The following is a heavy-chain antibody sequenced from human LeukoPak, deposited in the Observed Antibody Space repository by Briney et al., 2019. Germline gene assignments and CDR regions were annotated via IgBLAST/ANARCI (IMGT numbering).Heavy chain of an antibody. J-gene: IGHJ4*02. D-gene: IGHD3-10*01. CDR2: INPSGGST. CDR3: AGYYKQRSPLFV. V-gene: IGHV1-46*01. CDR1: GYTFTSYY. Sequence: ASVKVSCKASGYTFTSYYMHWVRQAPGQGLEWMGIINPSGGSTSYAQKFQGRVTMTRDMSTSTVYMELSSLRSEDTAVYYCAGYYKQRSPLFVWGQGTLVTVSS.